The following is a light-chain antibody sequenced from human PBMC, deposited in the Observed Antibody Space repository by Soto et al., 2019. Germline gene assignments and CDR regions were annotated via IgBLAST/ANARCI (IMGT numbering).Light chain of an antibody. CDR2: DVT. CDR3: KSYAGSNTYV. CDR1: SSDIGDYDY. Sequence: QSVLTQPASVSGSPGQSITISCTGTSSDIGDYDYVSWYQHLPGKAPKLLIFDVTHRPSGVSDRFSGSKSGNTASLTISGVRPEDEADYFCKSYAGSNTYVFGSGTKLTVL. V-gene: IGLV2-14*01. J-gene: IGLJ1*01.